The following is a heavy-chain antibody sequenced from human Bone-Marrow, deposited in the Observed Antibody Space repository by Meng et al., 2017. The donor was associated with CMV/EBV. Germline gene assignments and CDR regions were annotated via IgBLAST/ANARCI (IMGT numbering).Heavy chain of an antibody. D-gene: IGHD6-6*01. Sequence: ASVKVSCKASGYTFTSYDINWVRQATGQGLEWMGWMNPNSGNTRYAQKFQGRVTMTRNTSISTAYMELSSLRSEDTAVYYCARGTYSSSSFGFYYYYYGMDVWGQGTTVTVSS. J-gene: IGHJ6*02. V-gene: IGHV1-8*01. CDR2: MNPNSGNT. CDR3: ARGTYSSSSFGFYYYYYGMDV. CDR1: GYTFTSYD.